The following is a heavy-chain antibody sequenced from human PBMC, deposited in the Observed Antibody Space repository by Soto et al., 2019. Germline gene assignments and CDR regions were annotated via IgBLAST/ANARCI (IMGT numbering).Heavy chain of an antibody. V-gene: IGHV3-30-3*01. D-gene: IGHD1-26*01. CDR1: GFTFSSYA. CDR3: ARESSGSYGTLDY. CDR2: ISYDGSNK. J-gene: IGHJ4*02. Sequence: QVQLVESGGGVVQPGRSLRLSCAASGFTFSSYAMHWVRQAPGKGLEWVAVISYDGSNKYYADSGKGRFIISRDNSKNTLYLQMNSLRAEDTAVYYCARESSGSYGTLDYSGQGTLVSVSS.